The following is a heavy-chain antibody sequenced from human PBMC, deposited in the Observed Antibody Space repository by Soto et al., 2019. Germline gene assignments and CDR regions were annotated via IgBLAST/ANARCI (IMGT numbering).Heavy chain of an antibody. CDR3: ARGQQFSDSFDP. J-gene: IGHJ5*02. CDR2: IYSSGGT. Sequence: QVQLQESGPGLVKPSETLSLTCTVSGGAISGYYWTWIRQSAGKGLEWIGRIYSSGGTKYNPSLQSRVTMSLDTSKNQFSLRLTSVTAADTAVYYCARGQQFSDSFDPWGQGTLVTVSS. D-gene: IGHD6-13*01. CDR1: GGAISGYY. V-gene: IGHV4-4*07.